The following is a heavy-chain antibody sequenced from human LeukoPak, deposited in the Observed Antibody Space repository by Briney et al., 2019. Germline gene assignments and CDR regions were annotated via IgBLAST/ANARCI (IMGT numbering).Heavy chain of an antibody. CDR1: GYTFTSYY. V-gene: IGHV1-46*01. D-gene: IGHD2-15*01. J-gene: IGHJ4*02. CDR3: ARVGWGFNCSGGSCYPDY. CDR2: INPSGGST. Sequence: ASVKVSCKAPGYTFTSYYMHWVRQAPGQGLEWMGIINPSGGSTSYAQKFQGRVTMTRDTSTSTVYMELSSLRSEDTAVYYCARVGWGFNCSGGSCYPDYWGQGTLVTVSS.